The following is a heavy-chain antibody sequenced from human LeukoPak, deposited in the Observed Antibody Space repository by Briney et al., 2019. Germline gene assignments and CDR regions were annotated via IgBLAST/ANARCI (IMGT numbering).Heavy chain of an antibody. CDR2: IYSGGST. V-gene: IGHV3-53*01. CDR3: ARESTYYYDSSGSFDY. J-gene: IGHJ4*02. Sequence: GGSLRLSCAASGFTVSSNYMSWVRQAPGKGLEWVSVIYSGGSTYYADSVKGRFTISRDNSKNTLYLQMNSLRAEDTAVYYCARESTYYYDSSGSFDYWGQGTLVTVSS. CDR1: GFTVSSNY. D-gene: IGHD3-22*01.